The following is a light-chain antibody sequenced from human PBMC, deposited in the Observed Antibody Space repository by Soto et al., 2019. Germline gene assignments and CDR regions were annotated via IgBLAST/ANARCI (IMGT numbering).Light chain of an antibody. Sequence: QSVLTQPPSVSGAPGQRVTISCTGGSSNIGTGHDVHWYQQLPGTAPKLLIYSNTNRPSGVPERFSGSKSATSASLAIAGLQTEDEADYFCQSSDISLSGSYVFGTGTQLTVL. CDR2: SNT. V-gene: IGLV1-40*01. CDR1: SSNIGTGHD. J-gene: IGLJ1*01. CDR3: QSSDISLSGSYV.